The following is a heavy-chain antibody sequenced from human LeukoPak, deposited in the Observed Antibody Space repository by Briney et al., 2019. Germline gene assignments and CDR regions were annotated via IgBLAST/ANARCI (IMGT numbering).Heavy chain of an antibody. CDR1: GFTFSSYA. Sequence: PGGSLRLSCAASGFTFSSYAMTWVRQAPGKGLEWVSSISSSSSYIYYADSVKGRFTISRDNAKNSLYLQMNSLRAEDTAVYYCARAPPGYYDSSGYYADSYFDYWGQGTLVTVSS. D-gene: IGHD3-22*01. CDR3: ARAPPGYYDSSGYYADSYFDY. J-gene: IGHJ4*02. CDR2: ISSSSSYI. V-gene: IGHV3-21*01.